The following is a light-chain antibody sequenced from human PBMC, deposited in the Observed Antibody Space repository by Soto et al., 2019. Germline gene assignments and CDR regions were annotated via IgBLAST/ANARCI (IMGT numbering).Light chain of an antibody. V-gene: IGLV1-44*01. Sequence: QSVLTQPPSASGSPGQRVTISCSGSSSNIGSRTVTWYQQPPGTAPKLLMFSNNQRPSGVPDRFSGSKSGTSASLAISGLQSGDEADYYCAAWDGSLKSVVFGGGTKLTVL. CDR3: AAWDGSLKSVV. CDR2: SNN. J-gene: IGLJ2*01. CDR1: SSNIGSRT.